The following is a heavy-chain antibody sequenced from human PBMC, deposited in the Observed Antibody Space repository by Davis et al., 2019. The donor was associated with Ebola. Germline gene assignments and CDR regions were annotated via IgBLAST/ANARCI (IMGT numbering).Heavy chain of an antibody. D-gene: IGHD6-13*01. CDR3: AKAYSSSWYWAPDY. CDR2: ISWNGGSI. J-gene: IGHJ4*02. Sequence: GGSLRLSCAASGFTFDDYAMHWVRQAPGKGLEWVSGISWNGGSIVYADSVKGRFTTSRDNARNSLYLHMNSLRAEDTALYYCAKAYSSSWYWAPDYWGQGTLVTVSS. V-gene: IGHV3-9*01. CDR1: GFTFDDYA.